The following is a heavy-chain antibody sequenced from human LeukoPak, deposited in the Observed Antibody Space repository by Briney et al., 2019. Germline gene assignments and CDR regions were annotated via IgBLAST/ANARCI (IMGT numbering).Heavy chain of an antibody. CDR1: GNSFPSFW. CDR3: ASRSGGSGSYYDYYYGIDI. J-gene: IGHJ6*04. CDR2: YDPSDSYT. V-gene: IGHV5-10-1*01. D-gene: IGHD3-10*01. Sequence: ESLKTPRRGFGNSFPSFWISRGRQMPGKGLGGVGRYDPSDSYTNYSRCFQGHVTISADNSISTAYMQSSSLKASDTAVYYCASRSGGSGSYYDYYYGIDIWGKGNTVTVSA.